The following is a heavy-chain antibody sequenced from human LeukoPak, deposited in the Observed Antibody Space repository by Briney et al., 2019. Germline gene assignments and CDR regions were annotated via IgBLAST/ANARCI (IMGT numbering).Heavy chain of an antibody. V-gene: IGHV1-18*01. D-gene: IGHD3-10*01. Sequence: ASVKVSCKASGYTFTSYGFSWVRQAPGQGLEWMGWISAYNGNTNYAQKLQGRVTMTTDTSTSTAYMELRSLRSDDTAVYYCARDLDGSSNPPADYWGQGTLVTVSS. CDR3: ARDLDGSSNPPADY. J-gene: IGHJ4*02. CDR2: ISAYNGNT. CDR1: GYTFTSYG.